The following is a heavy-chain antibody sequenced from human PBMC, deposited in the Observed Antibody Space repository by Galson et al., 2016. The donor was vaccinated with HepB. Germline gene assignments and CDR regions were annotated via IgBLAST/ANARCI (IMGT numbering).Heavy chain of an antibody. Sequence: SLRLSCAASGFTFSSYWMTWVRQAPGKGLEWVANIKRDGSEKHYLDSVTGRFTISRDNAKNSLYLEMSSLRAEDTAVYYCARGHCGSTNCHLYFDYWGQGTLVTVSS. CDR3: ARGHCGSTNCHLYFDY. D-gene: IGHD2-2*01. V-gene: IGHV3-7*02. CDR2: IKRDGSEK. CDR1: GFTFSSYW. J-gene: IGHJ4*01.